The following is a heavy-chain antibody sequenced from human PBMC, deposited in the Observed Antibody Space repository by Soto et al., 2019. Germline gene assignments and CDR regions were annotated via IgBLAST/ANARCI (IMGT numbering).Heavy chain of an antibody. CDR2: IWSDGSNK. V-gene: IGHV3-33*01. CDR3: ARRGSGTYGMDV. CDR1: GFTFSSYG. D-gene: IGHD3-10*01. Sequence: PGGSLRLSCAASGFTFSSYGMHWVRQAPGKGLEWVTVIWSDGSNKYYADSVKGRFTISRDNSKNTLYLQMNSLRAEDTAVYYCARRGSGTYGMDVWGQGTTVTVSS. J-gene: IGHJ6*02.